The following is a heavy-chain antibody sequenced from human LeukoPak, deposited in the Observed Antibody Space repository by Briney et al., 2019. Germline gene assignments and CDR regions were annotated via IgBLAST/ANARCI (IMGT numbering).Heavy chain of an antibody. CDR3: ARDGITMVRGVSLYYYYYMDV. CDR2: ISSTSTYI. J-gene: IGHJ6*03. Sequence: GGSLRLSCAASGFTFSSYTMIWVRQAPGKGLEWVSSISSTSTYIYYADSVKGRFTISRDNAKNSLYLQMNSLRAEDTAVYYCARDGITMVRGVSLYYYYYMDVWGKGTTVTISS. V-gene: IGHV3-21*06. D-gene: IGHD3-10*01. CDR1: GFTFSSYT.